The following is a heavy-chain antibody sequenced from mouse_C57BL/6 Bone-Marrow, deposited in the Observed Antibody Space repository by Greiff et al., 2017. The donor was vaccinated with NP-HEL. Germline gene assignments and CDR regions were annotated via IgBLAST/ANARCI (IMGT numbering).Heavy chain of an antibody. CDR1: GFSLTSYG. CDR3: ARNSRYGNYDYFDY. Sequence: VKLQESGPGLVQPSQSLSITCTVSGFSLTSYGVHWVRQSPGKGLEWLGVIWSGGSTDYNAAFISRLSISKDNSKSQVFFKMNSLQADDTAIYYCARNSRYGNYDYFDYWGQGTTLTVSS. J-gene: IGHJ2*01. CDR2: IWSGGST. D-gene: IGHD2-1*01. V-gene: IGHV2-2*01.